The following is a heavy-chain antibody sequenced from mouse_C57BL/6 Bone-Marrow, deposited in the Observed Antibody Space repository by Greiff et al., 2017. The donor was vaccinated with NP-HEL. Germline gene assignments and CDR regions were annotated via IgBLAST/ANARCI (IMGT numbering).Heavy chain of an antibody. CDR1: GYTFTSSW. Sequence: QVQLQQPGAELVKPGASVKVSCKASGYTFTSSWMHWVKQRPGQGLEWIGRIHPSDSDTNYNPKFKGKATLTVAKSSSTAYMQRSSRTAEDSAVYYCAIAPITTVVAVDDWGQGTTLTVSS. V-gene: IGHV1-74*01. CDR2: IHPSDSDT. D-gene: IGHD1-1*01. J-gene: IGHJ2*01. CDR3: AIAPITTVVAVDD.